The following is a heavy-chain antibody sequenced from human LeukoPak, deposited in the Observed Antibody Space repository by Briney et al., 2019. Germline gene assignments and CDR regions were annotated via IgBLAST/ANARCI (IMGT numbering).Heavy chain of an antibody. CDR2: INPNSGGT. CDR1: GYTFTGYY. Sequence: ASVKVSCKASGYTFTGYYMHWVRQAPGQGLEWMGWINPNSGGTDHAQKFQGRITMTRDTSISTAYMELSRLRSDDTAVYYCARVYYDSSGYDFDYWGQGTLVTVSS. J-gene: IGHJ4*02. D-gene: IGHD3-22*01. V-gene: IGHV1-2*02. CDR3: ARVYYDSSGYDFDY.